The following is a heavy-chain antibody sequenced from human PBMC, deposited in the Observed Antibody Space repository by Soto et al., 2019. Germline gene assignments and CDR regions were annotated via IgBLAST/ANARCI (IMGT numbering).Heavy chain of an antibody. J-gene: IGHJ4*02. CDR3: ARIPYDNSGTIFDY. V-gene: IGHV3-53*01. Sequence: EVQLVESGGGLIQPGGSLRLSCAVSGITVSSYYMSWVRQAAGKGLEWVSVIYAGTITYYADSVKGRFTIYRNNSKNTLNLKMNSLRVEDTVVYYCARIPYDNSGTIFDYWGQGTLVTVSS. D-gene: IGHD3-22*01. CDR2: IYAGTIT. CDR1: GITVSSYY.